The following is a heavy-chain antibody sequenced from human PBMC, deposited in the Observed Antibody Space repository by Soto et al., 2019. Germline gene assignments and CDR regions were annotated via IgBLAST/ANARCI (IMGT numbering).Heavy chain of an antibody. V-gene: IGHV1-18*01. Sequence: ASVKVSCKASGYTFTSYGISWVRQAPGQGLEWMGWISAYNGNTNYAQKLQGRVTMTTDTSTSTAYMELRSLRSDDTAVYYCARGDSNGWYDYYYGMDVWSQGTTGTVAS. CDR3: ARGDSNGWYDYYYGMDV. CDR2: ISAYNGNT. D-gene: IGHD6-19*01. J-gene: IGHJ6*02. CDR1: GYTFTSYG.